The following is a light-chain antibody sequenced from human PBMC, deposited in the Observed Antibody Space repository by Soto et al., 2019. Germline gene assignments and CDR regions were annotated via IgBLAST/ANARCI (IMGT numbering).Light chain of an antibody. V-gene: IGKV1-5*01. CDR2: DAS. J-gene: IGKJ1*01. Sequence: DIQITQSPSTRSATAGDRVTITCRASQSISSWLAWYQHKPGKAPKLLLYDASNLDSGVPSRFSGSGSGTELTLTISSLQPDDFANYYGQQYNSYSSWTFGQGTKVDIK. CDR1: QSISSW. CDR3: QQYNSYSSWT.